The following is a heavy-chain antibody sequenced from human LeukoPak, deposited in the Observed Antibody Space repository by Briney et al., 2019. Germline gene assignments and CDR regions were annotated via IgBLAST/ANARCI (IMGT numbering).Heavy chain of an antibody. CDR2: INHSGST. V-gene: IGHV4-34*01. D-gene: IGHD3-10*01. CDR3: ARHYYGSGINWFDP. CDR1: GGSFSGYY. Sequence: PSETLSLTCAVYGGSFSGYYWSWICQPPGKGLEWIGEINHSGSTNYNPSLKSRVTISVDTSKNQFSLNLYSVTAADTAVYYCARHYYGSGINWFDPWGQGTLVTVSS. J-gene: IGHJ5*02.